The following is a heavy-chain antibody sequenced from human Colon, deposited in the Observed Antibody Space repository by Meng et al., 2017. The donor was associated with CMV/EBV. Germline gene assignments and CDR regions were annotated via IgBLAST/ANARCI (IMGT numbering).Heavy chain of an antibody. Sequence: GESLKISCAASGFTFNTFVMHWVRQAPGKGLEWVALISYDGSNQYYADSVKGRFTISRDNSKNTLYLQMNSLRAEDTAGYYCSITYCSSTNCYLGGGDIMDVWGQGTTVTVSS. V-gene: IGHV3-30*04. CDR2: ISYDGSNQ. D-gene: IGHD2-2*01. CDR1: GFTFNTFV. J-gene: IGHJ6*02. CDR3: SITYCSSTNCYLGGGDIMDV.